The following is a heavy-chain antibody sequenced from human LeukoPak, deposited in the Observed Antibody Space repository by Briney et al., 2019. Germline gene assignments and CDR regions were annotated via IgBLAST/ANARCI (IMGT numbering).Heavy chain of an antibody. CDR1: GGSISSSSYY. V-gene: IGHV4-39*07. CDR2: IYYSGST. J-gene: IGHJ6*03. CDR3: ARLSGSYYYYYYMDV. Sequence: PSETLSLTCTVCGGSISSSSYYWGWIRQPPGKGLEWIGSIYYSGSTYYNPSLKSRVTISVDTSKNQFSLKLSSVTAADTAVYYCARLSGSYYYYYYMDVWGKGTTVTVSS. D-gene: IGHD1-26*01.